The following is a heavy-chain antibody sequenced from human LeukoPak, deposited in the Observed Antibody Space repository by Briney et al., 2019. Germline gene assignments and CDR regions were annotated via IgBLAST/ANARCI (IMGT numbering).Heavy chain of an antibody. Sequence: GESLKVSCKASGYTFTSYGISWVRQAPGQGLEWMGWISAYNGNTNYAQKLQGRVTMTTDTSTSTAYMELRSLRSDDTAVYYCARDRIVRVVVPSWFDPWGQGTLVTVSS. CDR2: ISAYNGNT. J-gene: IGHJ5*02. D-gene: IGHD2-21*01. V-gene: IGHV1-18*01. CDR3: ARDRIVRVVVPSWFDP. CDR1: GYTFTSYG.